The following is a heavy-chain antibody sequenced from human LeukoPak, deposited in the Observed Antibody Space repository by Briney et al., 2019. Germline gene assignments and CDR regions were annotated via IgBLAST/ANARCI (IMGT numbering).Heavy chain of an antibody. CDR3: ATRKLGNDY. CDR2: IYYTET. D-gene: IGHD7-27*01. J-gene: IGHJ4*02. V-gene: IGHV4-61*05. Sequence: SETLSLTCTVSGGFISSSSYYWGWIRQPPGKGLEWIGYIYYTETSYNPSLKSRVTISADTSKNQFSLKLYSVTAADTAVYYCATRKLGNDYWGQGTLVTVSS. CDR1: GGFISSSSYY.